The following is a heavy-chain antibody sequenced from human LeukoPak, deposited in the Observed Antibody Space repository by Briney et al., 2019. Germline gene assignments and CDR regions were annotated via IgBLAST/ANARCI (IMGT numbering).Heavy chain of an antibody. Sequence: GGSLRLSCAASRFTFSDYYMSWIRQVPGKGLEWVSYIGRSGTTIHYADSVKGRFTISWDNAKKSLYLQMNSLRAEDTAVYYCARSGKIYFDWLLDYWGQGTLVTVSS. CDR1: RFTFSDYY. V-gene: IGHV3-11*04. D-gene: IGHD3-9*01. CDR2: IGRSGTTI. J-gene: IGHJ4*02. CDR3: ARSGKIYFDWLLDY.